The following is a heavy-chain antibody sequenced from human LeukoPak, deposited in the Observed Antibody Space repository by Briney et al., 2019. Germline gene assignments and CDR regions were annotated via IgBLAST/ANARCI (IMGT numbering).Heavy chain of an antibody. J-gene: IGHJ5*02. CDR3: ARDARQQLDP. Sequence: PGGSLRLSCAVSGFTFSSYEMNSGRQAPGKGLEWVSYISSSGSTIYYADSVKGRFTISRDNAKNSLYLQMNSLRAEDTAGYYCARDARQQLDPWGQGTLVTVSS. D-gene: IGHD6-13*01. CDR1: GFTFSSYE. V-gene: IGHV3-48*03. CDR2: ISSSGSTI.